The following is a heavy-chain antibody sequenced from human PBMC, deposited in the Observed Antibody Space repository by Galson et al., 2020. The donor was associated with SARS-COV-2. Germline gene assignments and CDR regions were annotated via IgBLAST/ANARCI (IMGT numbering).Heavy chain of an antibody. Sequence: GGSLRLSCAASGFTFSSYAMHWVRQAPGKGLEWVAVISYDGSNKYYADSVKGRFTISRDNSKNTLYLQMNSLRAEDTAVYYCARDYYDSSGYSYGMDVWGQGTPVTVSS. D-gene: IGHD3-22*01. V-gene: IGHV3-30*04. J-gene: IGHJ6*02. CDR3: ARDYYDSSGYSYGMDV. CDR2: ISYDGSNK. CDR1: GFTFSSYA.